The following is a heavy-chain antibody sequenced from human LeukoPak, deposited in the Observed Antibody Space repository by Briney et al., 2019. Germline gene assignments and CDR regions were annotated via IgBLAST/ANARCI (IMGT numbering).Heavy chain of an antibody. J-gene: IGHJ4*02. D-gene: IGHD6-19*01. V-gene: IGHV4-59*01. CDR3: ARLYSSGWYWEYYFDY. Sequence: SETLSLTCTVSGGSISSYYWSWIRQPPGKGLEWMGYIYYSGSTNYNRSLKSRVTISVDTSKNQFSLKLSSVTAADTAVYYCARLYSSGWYWEYYFDYWGQGTLVTVSS. CDR2: IYYSGST. CDR1: GGSISSYY.